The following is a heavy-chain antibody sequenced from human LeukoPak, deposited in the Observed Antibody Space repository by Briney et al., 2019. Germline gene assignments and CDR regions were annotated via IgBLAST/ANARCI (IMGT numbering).Heavy chain of an antibody. J-gene: IGHJ6*02. Sequence: GATVRVSSKASRYPFTNFGISWVPHAPGQGLEFIGCTSPHNGNTKYAQKLQGRVTMTTDTSTSTAYMELRSLRSADTAVYYCARYSGTYHDYYYYGMDVWGQGTTVTVSS. CDR2: TSPHNGNT. V-gene: IGHV1-18*01. D-gene: IGHD1-26*01. CDR1: RYPFTNFG. CDR3: ARYSGTYHDYYYYGMDV.